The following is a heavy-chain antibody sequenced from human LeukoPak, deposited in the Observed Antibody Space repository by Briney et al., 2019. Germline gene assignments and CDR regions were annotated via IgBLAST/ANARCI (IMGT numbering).Heavy chain of an antibody. D-gene: IGHD3-9*01. CDR1: GGTFSSYA. Sequence: GASVKVSCKASGGTFSSYAISWVRQAPGQGLEWMGGIIPIFGTANYAQKFQGRVTITADESTSTAYMELSSLRSEDTAVYYCARDYAYYGILTGYNRNVAWFDPWGQGTLVTVSS. J-gene: IGHJ5*02. CDR2: IIPIFGTA. CDR3: ARDYAYYGILTGYNRNVAWFDP. V-gene: IGHV1-69*13.